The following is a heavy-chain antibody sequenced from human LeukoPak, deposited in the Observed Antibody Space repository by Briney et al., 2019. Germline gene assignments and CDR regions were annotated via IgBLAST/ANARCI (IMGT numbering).Heavy chain of an antibody. J-gene: IGHJ4*02. Sequence: GGSLRLSCAASGFTFSSYSMNWVRQAPGKGLEWISYISSSSSTIYYADSAKGRFTISRDNAKNSLYLQMNNLRVEDTAVYYCAMTALDYWGQGTLVTVSS. CDR2: ISSSSSTI. CDR3: AMTALDY. CDR1: GFTFSSYS. V-gene: IGHV3-48*01.